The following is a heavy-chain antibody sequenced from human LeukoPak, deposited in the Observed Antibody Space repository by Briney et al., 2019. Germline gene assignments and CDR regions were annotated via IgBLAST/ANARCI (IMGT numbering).Heavy chain of an antibody. Sequence: PGGSLRLSCAASGFTFSSYDMHWVGQAPGKGLEWVAFIRYDGSNKYYADSVKGRFTISRDNSKNTLYLQMNSLRAEDTAVYYCAKGNYSGSLESHDFDYWGQGTLVTVSS. D-gene: IGHD3-10*01. V-gene: IGHV3-30*02. J-gene: IGHJ4*02. CDR1: GFTFSSYD. CDR3: AKGNYSGSLESHDFDY. CDR2: IRYDGSNK.